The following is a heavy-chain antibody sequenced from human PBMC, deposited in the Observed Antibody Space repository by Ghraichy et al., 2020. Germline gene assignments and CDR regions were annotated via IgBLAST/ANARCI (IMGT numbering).Heavy chain of an antibody. CDR1: GGSISSYY. D-gene: IGHD2-2*01. CDR2: IYTSGST. V-gene: IGHV4-4*07. CDR3: AGERCSSTSCYVLPYYYYYGMDV. Sequence: SETLSLTCTVSGGSISSYYWSWIRQPAGKGLEWIGRIYTSGSTNYNPSLKSRVTMSVDTSKNQFSLKLSSVTAADTAVYYCAGERCSSTSCYVLPYYYYYGMDVWGQGTTVTVSS. J-gene: IGHJ6*02.